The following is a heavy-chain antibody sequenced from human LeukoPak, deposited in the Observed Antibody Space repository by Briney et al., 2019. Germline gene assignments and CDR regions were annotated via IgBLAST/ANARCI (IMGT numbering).Heavy chain of an antibody. V-gene: IGHV3-64*01. D-gene: IGHD5-18*01. CDR3: ARGRGYIYGYDY. CDR1: GFTVSGNY. Sequence: GGSLRLSCAASGFTVSGNYMSWVRQAPGKGLEYVSHISTNGGSTYYAISVKGRFTISRDNSKNTLYLQMGSLRAEDMAVYYCARGRGYIYGYDYWGQGTLVTVSS. J-gene: IGHJ4*02. CDR2: ISTNGGST.